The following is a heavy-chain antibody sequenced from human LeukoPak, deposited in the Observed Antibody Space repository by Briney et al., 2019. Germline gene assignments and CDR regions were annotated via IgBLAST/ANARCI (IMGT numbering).Heavy chain of an antibody. D-gene: IGHD6-13*01. J-gene: IGHJ5*02. V-gene: IGHV1-2*02. CDR1: GYTFTGYY. CDR3: ARNSEQLGENWFDP. CDR2: INPNGGGT. Sequence: WASVKASCKASGYTFTGYYMHWVRQAPGQGLEWMGWINPNGGGTSYAQKFQGRVTMTRDTSISTAYMELSRLRSDDTAVYYCARNSEQLGENWFDPWGQGTLVTVSS.